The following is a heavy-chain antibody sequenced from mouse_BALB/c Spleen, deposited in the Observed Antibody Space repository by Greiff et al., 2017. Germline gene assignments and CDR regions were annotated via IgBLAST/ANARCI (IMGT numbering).Heavy chain of an antibody. CDR3: ARHEITTDAMDY. CDR1: GFTFSSYG. Sequence: EVMLVESGGDLVKPGGSLKLSCAASGFTFSSYGMSWVRQTPDKRLEWVATISSGGSYTYYPDSVKGRFTISRDNDKNTLYLQMSSLKSEDTAMYYCARHEITTDAMDYWGQGTSVTVSS. J-gene: IGHJ4*01. CDR2: ISSGGSYT. D-gene: IGHD1-1*01. V-gene: IGHV5-6*01.